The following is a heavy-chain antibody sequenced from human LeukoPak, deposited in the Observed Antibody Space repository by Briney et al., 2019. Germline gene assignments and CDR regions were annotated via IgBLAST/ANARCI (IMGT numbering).Heavy chain of an antibody. CDR3: VRDFDGGSYHVPFRY. J-gene: IGHJ4*02. V-gene: IGHV3-48*02. CDR2: ISGSSSTI. D-gene: IGHD1-26*01. CDR1: GFSFSSFS. Sequence: GGSLILSCAASGFSFSSFSMNWVRQAPGKGLEWVSYISGSSSTIHYADSVKGRFTVSRDDAKNSLYLQMNSLTDDDTAVYYCVRDFDGGSYHVPFRYWGQGTLVTVFS.